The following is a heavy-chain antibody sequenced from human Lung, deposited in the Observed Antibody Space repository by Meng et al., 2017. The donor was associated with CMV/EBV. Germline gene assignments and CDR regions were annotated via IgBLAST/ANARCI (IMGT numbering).Heavy chain of an antibody. CDR3: ARTCSSTSCSDFDY. Sequence: ALXXVSXKASGYTFTSYDINWVRQATGQGLEWMGWMNPNSGNTGYAQKFQGRVTMTRNTSISTAYMELSSLRSEDTAVYYCARTCSSTSCSDFDYWGQGTLVTVSS. V-gene: IGHV1-8*01. D-gene: IGHD2-2*01. J-gene: IGHJ4*02. CDR1: GYTFTSYD. CDR2: MNPNSGNT.